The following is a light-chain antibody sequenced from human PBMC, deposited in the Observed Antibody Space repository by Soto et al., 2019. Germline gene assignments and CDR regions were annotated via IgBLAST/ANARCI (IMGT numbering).Light chain of an antibody. J-gene: IGLJ2*01. CDR2: EVF. CDR3: CSYTTTSTFV. V-gene: IGLV2-14*03. Sequence: QSVLTQPASVSGSPGQSITISCTGTSSDVGGYDYVSWDQQHPGKVPKLMIYEVFRRPSGISDRFSGSKSGNTASLTISGLQAEDEADYYCCSYTTTSTFVFGGGTKLTVL. CDR1: SSDVGGYDY.